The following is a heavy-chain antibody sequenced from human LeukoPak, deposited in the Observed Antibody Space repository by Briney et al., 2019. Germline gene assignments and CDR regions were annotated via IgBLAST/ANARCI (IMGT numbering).Heavy chain of an antibody. D-gene: IGHD6-13*01. CDR1: GFTFGDYA. J-gene: IGHJ6*02. CDR3: ARDRAGYFYAMDV. V-gene: IGHV3-9*01. CDR2: NWKSKNI. Sequence: PGGSLRLSCAASGFTFGDYAMHWVRQAPGKGLEWVSGNWKSKNIGYADSVKGRFTISRDNAKNSLYLQMNSLRTEDTALYYCARDRAGYFYAMDVWGQGTSVTVSS.